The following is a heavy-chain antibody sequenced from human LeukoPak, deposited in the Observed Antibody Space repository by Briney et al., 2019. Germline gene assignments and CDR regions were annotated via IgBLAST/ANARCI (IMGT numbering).Heavy chain of an antibody. D-gene: IGHD2-8*01. J-gene: IGHJ4*02. Sequence: PGGSLRLSCAASGFTFSNYAMRWVRQAPGKGLEWVSGISGSGDSTYYADSVKGRFTISRDNSKNTLYLQMNRLRAEDTAVYFCARDLYCSNGVCYEKWGQGTLVTVSS. CDR1: GFTFSNYA. V-gene: IGHV3-23*01. CDR3: ARDLYCSNGVCYEK. CDR2: ISGSGDST.